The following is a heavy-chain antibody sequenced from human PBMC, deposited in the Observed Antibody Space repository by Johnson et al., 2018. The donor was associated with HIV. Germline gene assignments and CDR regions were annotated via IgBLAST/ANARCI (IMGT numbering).Heavy chain of an antibody. V-gene: IGHV3-23*04. CDR3: AKADDILTGYYKGFDAFDV. D-gene: IGHD3-9*01. CDR1: GFTFSSYA. CDR2: ISGSGGST. Sequence: MQLVESGGGLVQPGGSLRLSCAASGFTFSSYAMSWVRQAPGKGLEWVSAISGSGGSTYYADSVKGRFTISRDNSKSTLFLQMNSLRAEDTAAYYCAKADDILTGYYKGFDAFDVWGQGTMVSVS. J-gene: IGHJ3*01.